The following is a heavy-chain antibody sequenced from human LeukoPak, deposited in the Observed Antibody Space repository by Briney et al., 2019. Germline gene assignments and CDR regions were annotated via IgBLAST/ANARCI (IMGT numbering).Heavy chain of an antibody. CDR3: ARLPNPYCYDSSGQGNWFDP. Sequence: ASVKVSCKASGYTFTSYDINWVRQATGQGLGWMGWMNPNSGNTGYAQKFQGRVTMTRNTSISTAYMELGSLRSEDTAVYYCARLPNPYCYDSSGQGNWFDPWGQGTLVTVSS. J-gene: IGHJ5*02. D-gene: IGHD3-22*01. CDR1: GYTFTSYD. CDR2: MNPNSGNT. V-gene: IGHV1-8*01.